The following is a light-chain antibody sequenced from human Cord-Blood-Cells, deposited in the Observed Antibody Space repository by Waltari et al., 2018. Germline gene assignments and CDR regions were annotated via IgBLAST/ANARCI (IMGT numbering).Light chain of an antibody. V-gene: IGKV1-33*01. Sequence: DIQMTQSPSYLSASVGDRVTITCQASQDISNYLNWYHQKPEKAPKLLINDAANLETGVPSRFSGSESGTDFTFTISSLRPEDIATYYCQQYGNLPLFGGGTKVWI. CDR3: QQYGNLPL. J-gene: IGKJ4*01. CDR2: DAA. CDR1: QDISNY.